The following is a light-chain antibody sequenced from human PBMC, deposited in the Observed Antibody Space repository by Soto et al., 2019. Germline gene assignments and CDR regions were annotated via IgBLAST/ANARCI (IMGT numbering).Light chain of an antibody. Sequence: DIQMTQSPSSLSASVGDRVTITCRASESIARHLNWYQQKPGKAPKLLIYAASSLRNGVTSRFRGVGTETDFHLTITNLQPDECATYYCQQTYSTRSSTFGQGTRLEIQ. V-gene: IGKV1-39*01. J-gene: IGKJ5*01. CDR2: AAS. CDR3: QQTYSTRSST. CDR1: ESIARH.